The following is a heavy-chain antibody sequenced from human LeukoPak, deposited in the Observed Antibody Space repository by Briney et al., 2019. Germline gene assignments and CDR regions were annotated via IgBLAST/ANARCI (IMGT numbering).Heavy chain of an antibody. CDR1: GFTFSSYS. D-gene: IGHD2-21*01. CDR2: ISSSSSTI. V-gene: IGHV3-48*02. Sequence: GGSLRLSCAASGFTFSSYSMNWVRQAPGKGLEWVSYISSSSSTIYYADSVKGRFTISRDNAKNSLYLQMNSLRDEDTAVYYCARDNIVVVNSFPPLYGMDVWGQGTTVTVSS. CDR3: ARDNIVVVNSFPPLYGMDV. J-gene: IGHJ6*02.